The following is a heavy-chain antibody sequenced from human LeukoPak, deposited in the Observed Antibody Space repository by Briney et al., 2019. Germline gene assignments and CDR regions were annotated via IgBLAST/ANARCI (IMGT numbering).Heavy chain of an antibody. CDR3: LVTVSSRGFDY. V-gene: IGHV3-7*01. CDR1: GFTFSCHW. CDR2: IRQEGSVQ. Sequence: GGSLTLSCAASGFTFSCHWMSWVRQPPGKGLEWVANIRQEGSVQNYGDSVKGRLTISTDNHKHSAYLQMSRLIADDTSMTVHLVTVSSRGFDYWGQGTLVTVS. D-gene: IGHD2/OR15-2a*01. J-gene: IGHJ4*02.